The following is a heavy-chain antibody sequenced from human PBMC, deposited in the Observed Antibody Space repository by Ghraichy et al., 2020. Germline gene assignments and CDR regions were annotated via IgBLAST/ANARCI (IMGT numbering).Heavy chain of an antibody. V-gene: IGHV3-74*01. J-gene: IGHJ5*02. CDR3: AIIGDSGSYSWFDP. D-gene: IGHD1-26*01. Sequence: GGSLRLSCAASGFTFSSYWMHWVRQAPGKGLVWVSRINSDGSSTSYADSVKGRFTISRDNAKNTLYLQMNSLRAEDTAVYYCAIIGDSGSYSWFDPWGQGTLVTVSS. CDR2: INSDGSST. CDR1: GFTFSSYW.